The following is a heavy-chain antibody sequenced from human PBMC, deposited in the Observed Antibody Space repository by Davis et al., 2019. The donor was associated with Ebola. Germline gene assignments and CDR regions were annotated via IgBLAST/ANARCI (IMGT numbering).Heavy chain of an antibody. Sequence: GGSLRLSCAASGFPFSGSAMHWVRQASGKGLEWVGRIRSKANSYATAYAASVKGRFTISRDESKNTAYLQMNSLKTEATAVYYCTTTTTVFDYWGQGTLVTVSS. V-gene: IGHV3-73*01. J-gene: IGHJ4*02. CDR1: GFPFSGSA. CDR3: TTTTTVFDY. D-gene: IGHD4-11*01. CDR2: IRSKANSYAT.